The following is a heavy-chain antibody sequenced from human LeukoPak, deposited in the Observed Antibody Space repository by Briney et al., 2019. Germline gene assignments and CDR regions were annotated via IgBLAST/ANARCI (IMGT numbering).Heavy chain of an antibody. J-gene: IGHJ6*02. D-gene: IGHD1-26*01. CDR2: IIPILGIA. Sequence: SVKVSCKASGGTFSSYAISWVRQAPGQGLEWMGRIIPILGIANYAQKFQGRVTITADKSTSTAYMELSSLRSEDTAVYYCARGRSVGATYYYYGMDVWGQGTTVTVSS. CDR3: ARGRSVGATYYYYGMDV. V-gene: IGHV1-69*04. CDR1: GGTFSSYA.